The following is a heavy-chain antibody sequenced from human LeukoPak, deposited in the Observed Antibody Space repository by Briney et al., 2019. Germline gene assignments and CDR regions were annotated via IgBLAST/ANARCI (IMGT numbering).Heavy chain of an antibody. CDR2: IYYSGST. V-gene: IGHV4-59*01. D-gene: IGHD1-26*01. J-gene: IGHJ4*02. CDR1: GGSISSYY. CDR3: ARAYVSGSYDY. Sequence: PSETLSLTCTVSGGSISSYYWSWIRQPPGKGLEWIGYIYYSGSTNYNPSLKSRVTISVDTSKNQFSLELSSVTAADTAVYYCARAYVSGSYDYWGQGTLVTVSS.